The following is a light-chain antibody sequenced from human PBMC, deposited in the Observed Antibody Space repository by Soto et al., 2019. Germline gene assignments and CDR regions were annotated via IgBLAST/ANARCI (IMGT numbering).Light chain of an antibody. Sequence: EIVMTQSPATLSVSPGERVTLSCRASESVGSNLAWYQQKPGQAPRRLMYGASTRATGIPARFSGSGSGTEFTLTISSLQSEDFAVYYCQQYDDWPPWTFGQGTKVEIK. CDR1: ESVGSN. CDR2: GAS. J-gene: IGKJ1*01. CDR3: QQYDDWPPWT. V-gene: IGKV3-15*01.